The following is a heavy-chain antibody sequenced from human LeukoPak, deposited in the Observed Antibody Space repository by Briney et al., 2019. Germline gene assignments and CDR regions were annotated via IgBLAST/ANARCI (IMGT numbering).Heavy chain of an antibody. Sequence: VASVKVSCKPSGYTFSSYGISWGRQAPGPGREWMGWISAYNGNTNYAQKLQGRVNMTTDTSTSTAYMELRSLRSDDTAVYYCARGQSNWYFDLWGRGTLVTVSS. CDR2: ISAYNGNT. J-gene: IGHJ2*01. V-gene: IGHV1-18*01. D-gene: IGHD4-11*01. CDR3: ARGQSNWYFDL. CDR1: GYTFSSYG.